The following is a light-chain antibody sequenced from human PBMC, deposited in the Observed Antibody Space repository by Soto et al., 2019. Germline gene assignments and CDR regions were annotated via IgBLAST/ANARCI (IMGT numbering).Light chain of an antibody. CDR1: SSDVGGYNY. CDR3: CSSAGSNSDV. Sequence: QSALTQPRSVSGSPGQSVTISCTGTSSDVGGYNYVSWYQQHPGKAPKIMIYDDSKRPSGVPDRFSGSKSGNTASLTISGLKAEDEADYYCCSSAGSNSDVFGPGTKLTVL. CDR2: DDS. J-gene: IGLJ2*01. V-gene: IGLV2-11*01.